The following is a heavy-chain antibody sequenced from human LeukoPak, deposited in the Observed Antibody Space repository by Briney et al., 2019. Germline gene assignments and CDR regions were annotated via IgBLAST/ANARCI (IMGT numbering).Heavy chain of an antibody. D-gene: IGHD6-19*01. J-gene: IGHJ6*02. Sequence: GASVKVSCKASGYPFSAHFLNWVRQAPGQGLEWMGIINPSGGSTSYAQKFQGRVTMTRDTSTSTVYMELSSLRSEDTAVYYCARDVPYSSGWSYYYYYGMDVWGQGTTVTVSS. CDR1: GYPFSAHF. V-gene: IGHV1-46*01. CDR3: ARDVPYSSGWSYYYYYGMDV. CDR2: INPSGGST.